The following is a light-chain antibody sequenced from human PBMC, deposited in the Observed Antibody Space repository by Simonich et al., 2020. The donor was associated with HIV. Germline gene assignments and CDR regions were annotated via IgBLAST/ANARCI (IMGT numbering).Light chain of an antibody. CDR2: DAS. CDR3: QQRNNWPLFT. CDR1: QSVRSQ. V-gene: IGKV3-11*01. Sequence: EIVLTQSPATLSLSPGERATLFCRASQSVRSQLAWYQQKPGQAPRLLIYDASNRATCIPARFSGSGSGTDFTLTVSSLEPEDFAVYYCQQRNNWPLFTFGPGTKVDIK. J-gene: IGKJ3*01.